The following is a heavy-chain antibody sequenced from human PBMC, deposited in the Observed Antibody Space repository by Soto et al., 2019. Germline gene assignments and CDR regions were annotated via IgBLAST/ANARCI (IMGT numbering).Heavy chain of an antibody. CDR3: ARDRLPRASVATPGYLDY. D-gene: IGHD1-1*01. V-gene: IGHV3-30-3*01. J-gene: IGHJ4*02. Sequence: GGSLRLSCAASGFTFGAAAIHWVRQAPGKGLEWVAVISDDGSSKYYADSVRGRFTISRDNSQNTLDLQMNSLRAEDTAVYYCARDRLPRASVATPGYLDYSGQGSLVTVSS. CDR1: GFTFGAAA. CDR2: ISDDGSSK.